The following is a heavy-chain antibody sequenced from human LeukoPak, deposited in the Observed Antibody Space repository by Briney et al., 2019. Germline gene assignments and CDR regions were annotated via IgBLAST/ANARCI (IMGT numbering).Heavy chain of an antibody. V-gene: IGHV3-30*02. J-gene: IGHJ4*02. CDR1: GFTFSTCG. CDR2: IWYGGDTK. D-gene: IGHD6-19*01. CDR3: SIVVAGTENY. Sequence: GGSLRLSCAASGFTFSTCGMHWVRQAPGKGLEWVAVIWYGGDTKYYADSVKGRFTISRDNSKNTLYLQMNSLRAEDTAVYYCSIVVAGTENYWGQGTLVTVSS.